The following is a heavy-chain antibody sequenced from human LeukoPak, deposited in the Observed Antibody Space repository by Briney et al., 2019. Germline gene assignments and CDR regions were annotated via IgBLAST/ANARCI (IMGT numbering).Heavy chain of an antibody. CDR3: ARDRVVAATGWFDP. Sequence: GGSLRLSCAASGFTFSSYAMHWVRQAPAKGLEWVAVISYDGSNKYYADSVKGRFTISRDNSKNTLYLQMNSLRAEDTAVYYCARDRVVAATGWFDPWGQGTLVTVSS. CDR1: GFTFSSYA. CDR2: ISYDGSNK. J-gene: IGHJ5*02. V-gene: IGHV3-30*04. D-gene: IGHD2-15*01.